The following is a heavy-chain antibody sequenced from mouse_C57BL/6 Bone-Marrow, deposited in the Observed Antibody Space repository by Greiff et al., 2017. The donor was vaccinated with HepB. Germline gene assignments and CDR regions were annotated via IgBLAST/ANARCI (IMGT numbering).Heavy chain of an antibody. V-gene: IGHV5-15*04. D-gene: IGHD1-3*01. Sequence: DVMLVGSGGGLVQPGGSLKLSCAASGFTFSDYGMAGGRQAPRKGPEWVAFISNLAYSIYYADTVTGRFTISRENAKNTLYLEMSSLRSEDTAMYYCARRGGLRHYAMDYWGQGTSVTVSS. CDR2: ISNLAYSI. J-gene: IGHJ4*01. CDR3: ARRGGLRHYAMDY. CDR1: GFTFSDYG.